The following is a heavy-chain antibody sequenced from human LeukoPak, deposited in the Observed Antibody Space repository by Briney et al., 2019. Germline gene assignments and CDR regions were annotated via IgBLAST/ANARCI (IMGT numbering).Heavy chain of an antibody. Sequence: SVKVSCKASGGTFSSYAISWVRQAPGQGLEWMGGIIPIFGTANYAQKFQGRVTITADESTSTAYMELSSLRSEDTAVYYCARDVDIVLMVYALSYYYGMDVWGQGTRSPSP. V-gene: IGHV1-69*13. CDR2: IIPIFGTA. CDR3: ARDVDIVLMVYALSYYYGMDV. J-gene: IGHJ6*02. CDR1: GGTFSSYA. D-gene: IGHD2-8*01.